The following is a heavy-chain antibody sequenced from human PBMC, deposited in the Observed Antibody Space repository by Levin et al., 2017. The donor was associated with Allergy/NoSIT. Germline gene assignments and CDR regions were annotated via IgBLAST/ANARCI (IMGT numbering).Heavy chain of an antibody. CDR3: TKGHYSGVYQ. V-gene: IGHV3-53*01. Sequence: QAGGSLRLSCAASGFTVSTHYMTWVRQAPGKGLECVSVIYSDGSAYYADSVKGRFTISRDNSKNTLSLQMNSLRAEDTAVYYCTKGHYSGVYQWGQGTLVTVSS. CDR1: GFTVSTHY. CDR2: IYSDGSA. J-gene: IGHJ4*02. D-gene: IGHD6-13*01.